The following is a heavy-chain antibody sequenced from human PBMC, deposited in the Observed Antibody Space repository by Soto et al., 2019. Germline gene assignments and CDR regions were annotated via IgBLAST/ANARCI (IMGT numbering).Heavy chain of an antibody. CDR3: ARDRKPYCAGDCYSYYFDY. D-gene: IGHD2-21*02. CDR2: INTANRNT. CDR1: GYTFTTYG. J-gene: IGHJ4*02. Sequence: QVQLVQSGAEVKKPGASVKVSCKASGYTFTTYGISWVRQAPGQGLEWMGWINTANRNTNFAQNFQGRVTMTTDTSTTTAYMELRSLRSDDTAVYYCARDRKPYCAGDCYSYYFDYWGQGSLVTVSS. V-gene: IGHV1-18*01.